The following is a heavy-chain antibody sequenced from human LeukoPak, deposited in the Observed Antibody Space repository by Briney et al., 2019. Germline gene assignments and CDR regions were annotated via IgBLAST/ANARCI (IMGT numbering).Heavy chain of an antibody. CDR1: GDSVSSSSVA. D-gene: IGHD2-15*01. Sequence: SQTLSLTCAISGDSVSSSSVAWNWIRQSPSRGLEWLGRTYYRSNWGNNYAVFMRSRITIDPDTSKNQFSLQLGSVTPEDTAVYYCARSRGGNEAFDVWGQGTMVTVSS. V-gene: IGHV6-1*01. CDR3: ARSRGGNEAFDV. J-gene: IGHJ3*01. CDR2: TYYRSNWGN.